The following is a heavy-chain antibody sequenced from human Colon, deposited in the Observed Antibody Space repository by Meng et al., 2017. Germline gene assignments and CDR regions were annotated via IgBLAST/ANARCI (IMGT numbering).Heavy chain of an antibody. Sequence: QVQLQESGPGLVKPSQTLSLTCTVSVGSVSSGNNYWIWLRQPPGKGLEWIGYIYYSGRTYYNPSLESRVTMSVDTSKNQFSLNLNSVTAADTAVYYCARVNGDCFSTICYKGWFDPWGQGTLVTVSS. J-gene: IGHJ5*02. CDR2: IYYSGRT. CDR3: ARVNGDCFSTICYKGWFDP. D-gene: IGHD2-2*02. CDR1: VGSVSSGNNY. V-gene: IGHV4-30-4*01.